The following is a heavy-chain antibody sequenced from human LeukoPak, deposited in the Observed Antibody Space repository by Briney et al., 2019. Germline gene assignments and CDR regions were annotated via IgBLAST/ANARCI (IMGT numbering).Heavy chain of an antibody. CDR3: ARVASLSVTHYYYYGMDV. CDR2: ISYHGRKK. D-gene: IGHD4-17*01. Sequence: GGSLRLSCAASGFTFSTYWMSWVRQAPGKGLEWVSMISYHGRKKLYADSVKGRFSISRDNAENTLYLQMNSLRPDDTAVYYCARVASLSVTHYYYYGMDVWGPGTTVSVSS. V-gene: IGHV3-30*03. J-gene: IGHJ6*02. CDR1: GFTFSTYW.